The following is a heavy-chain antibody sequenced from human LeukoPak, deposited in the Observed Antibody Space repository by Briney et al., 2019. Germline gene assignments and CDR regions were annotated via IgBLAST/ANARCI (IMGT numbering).Heavy chain of an antibody. D-gene: IGHD1-26*01. CDR3: ARDLRTTTGYNWSYAPIDY. CDR1: GYTFTSYY. V-gene: IGHV1-46*01. J-gene: IGHJ4*02. Sequence: ASVKVSCKASGYTFTSYYMHWVRQAPGQGLEWMGIINPSGGSTTYAQKFQGRVTITRDTSTSTVYMELSSLRSEDTAVYYCARDLRTTTGYNWSYAPIDYWGQGTLVTVSS. CDR2: INPSGGST.